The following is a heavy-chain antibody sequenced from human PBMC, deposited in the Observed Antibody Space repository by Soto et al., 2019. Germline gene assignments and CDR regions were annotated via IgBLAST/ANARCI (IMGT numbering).Heavy chain of an antibody. D-gene: IGHD5-18*01. Sequence: QVQLVQSGAEVRKPGASVKVSCQTSGYTFSDYYLHWVRQAPGQGLEWMGWINPNSGGTKCALKFQDWVTMTRDTSIRAAYMHMSSLKSDDTAVYYCARSSHSYNGSHPAVDAMDVWGQGTMVTVSS. V-gene: IGHV1-2*04. CDR3: ARSSHSYNGSHPAVDAMDV. CDR1: GYTFSDYY. CDR2: INPNSGGT. J-gene: IGHJ6*02.